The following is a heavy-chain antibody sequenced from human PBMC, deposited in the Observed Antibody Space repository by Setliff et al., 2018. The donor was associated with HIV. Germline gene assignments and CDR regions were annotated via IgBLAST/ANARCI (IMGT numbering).Heavy chain of an antibody. J-gene: IGHJ4*02. V-gene: IGHV3-7*01. CDR3: TKNLYSSRWSPLDY. CDR2: INQDGSYK. D-gene: IGHD6-13*01. Sequence: PGGSLRLSCAGSGFTFSTYWMNWVRQAPGKGLEWVANINQDGSYKNYADSVKGRFTISRDNSKNTLYLQMDSLRAEDTAVYYCTKNLYSSRWSPLDYWGQGTLVTVSS. CDR1: GFTFSTYW.